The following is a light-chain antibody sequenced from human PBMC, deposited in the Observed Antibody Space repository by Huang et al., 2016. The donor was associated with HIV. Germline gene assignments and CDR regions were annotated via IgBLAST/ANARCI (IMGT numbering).Light chain of an antibody. CDR2: DAS. CDR1: QSVSSY. CDR3: QQRSNWVFT. V-gene: IGKV3-11*01. Sequence: EIVLTQSPATLSLSPGERATLSCRASQSVSSYLAWYQQKPGQAPRLLIYDASNRATGIPARCSGSGSRTDFTLTISSLEPEDFAVYYCQQRSNWVFTFGPGTKVDIK. J-gene: IGKJ3*01.